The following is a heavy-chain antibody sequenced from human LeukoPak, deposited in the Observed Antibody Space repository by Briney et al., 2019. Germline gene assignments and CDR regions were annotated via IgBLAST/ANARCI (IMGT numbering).Heavy chain of an antibody. D-gene: IGHD3-22*01. CDR1: GLTFSSYA. Sequence: GGSLRLSCAASGLTFSSYAMSWVRQAPGKGLEWVSAISGSGGSTYYADSVKGRFTISRDNSKNTLYLQMNSLRAEDTAVYYCAKAYYDSSGWYYFDYWGQGTLVTVSS. J-gene: IGHJ4*02. CDR3: AKAYYDSSGWYYFDY. CDR2: ISGSGGST. V-gene: IGHV3-23*01.